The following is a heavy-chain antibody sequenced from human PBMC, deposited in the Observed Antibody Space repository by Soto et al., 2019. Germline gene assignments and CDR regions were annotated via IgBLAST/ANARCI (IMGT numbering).Heavy chain of an antibody. J-gene: IGHJ4*02. CDR2: ISYSGNS. Sequence: PSETLSLTCTVSGDSISSSGHYWGWIRQPPGKGLEWIGGISYSGNSYYNPSLKSRVTISVDTSNNQISLKVTSVTAADTAMYYCAGSYGNSWYAYWGQGSLVTVSS. CDR3: AGSYGNSWYAY. V-gene: IGHV4-39*07. D-gene: IGHD6-13*01. CDR1: GDSISSSGHY.